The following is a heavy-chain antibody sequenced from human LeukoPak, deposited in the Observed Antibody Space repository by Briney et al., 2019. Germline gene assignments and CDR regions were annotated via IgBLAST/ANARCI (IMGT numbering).Heavy chain of an antibody. CDR3: ARDMPIYDILTGYPDY. CDR2: ISSSSSYI. V-gene: IGHV3-21*01. J-gene: IGHJ4*02. Sequence: PGGSLRLSCAASGFTFSSYSMNWVRQAPGKGLEWVSSISSSSSYIYYADSMKGRFTISRDNAKNSLYLQMNSLRAEDTAVYYCARDMPIYDILTGYPDYWGQGTLVTVSS. D-gene: IGHD3-9*01. CDR1: GFTFSSYS.